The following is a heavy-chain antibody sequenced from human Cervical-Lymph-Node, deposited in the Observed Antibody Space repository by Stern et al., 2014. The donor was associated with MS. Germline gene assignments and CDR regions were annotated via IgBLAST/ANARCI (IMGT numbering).Heavy chain of an antibody. J-gene: IGHJ4*02. V-gene: IGHV1-8*01. CDR1: GYTFDTYD. Sequence: QVQLVQSGTEVKKPGASVKVSCTTSGYTFDTYDITWVRQAPGKGLEWMGWLTPKNGNSVYAQKFQGRVTMTRDTSSRTAYMELSGLISDDTAVYYCATPSLPFYWGQGTLIAVSS. CDR2: LTPKNGNS. CDR3: ATPSLPFY.